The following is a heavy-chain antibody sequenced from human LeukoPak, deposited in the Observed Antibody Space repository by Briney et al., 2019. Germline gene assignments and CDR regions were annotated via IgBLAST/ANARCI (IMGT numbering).Heavy chain of an antibody. V-gene: IGHV4-39*01. CDR3: ASSYYDFWSGYYPVNWFDP. CDR1: GGSISSSSYY. Sequence: SETLSLTCTVSGGSISSSSYYRGWIRQPPGKGLEWIGSIYYSGSTYYNPSLKSRVTISVDTSKNQFSLKLSSVTAADTAVYYCASSYYDFWSGYYPVNWFDPWGQGTLVTVSS. J-gene: IGHJ5*02. D-gene: IGHD3-3*01. CDR2: IYYSGST.